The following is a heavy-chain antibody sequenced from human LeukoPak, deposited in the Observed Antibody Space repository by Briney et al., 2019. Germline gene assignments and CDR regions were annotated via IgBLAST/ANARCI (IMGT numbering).Heavy chain of an antibody. CDR2: ISYDGSNK. V-gene: IGHV3-30-3*01. D-gene: IGHD1-26*01. J-gene: IGHJ4*02. CDR3: ARGPNYVVGAADY. CDR1: GFTFSSYA. Sequence: PGGSLRLSCAASGFTFSSYAMHWVRQAPGKGLEWVAVISYDGSNKYYADSVKGRFTISRDNSKNTLYLQMNSLRAEDTAVYYCARGPNYVVGAADYWGQGTLVTVSS.